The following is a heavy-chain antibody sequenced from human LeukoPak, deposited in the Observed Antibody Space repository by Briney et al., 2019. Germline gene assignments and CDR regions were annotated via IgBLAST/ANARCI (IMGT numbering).Heavy chain of an antibody. CDR1: GFTFSSYS. CDR3: ARAAGTPSMDV. J-gene: IGHJ6*03. CDR2: ISSSSSTI. V-gene: IGHV3-48*01. Sequence: GGSLRLSCAASGFTFSSYSMNWVRQAPGKGLEWVSYISSSSSTIYYADSVKGRFTISRDNAKNSLYLQMNSLRAEDTAVYYCARAAGTPSMDVWGKGTTVTVSS. D-gene: IGHD1-1*01.